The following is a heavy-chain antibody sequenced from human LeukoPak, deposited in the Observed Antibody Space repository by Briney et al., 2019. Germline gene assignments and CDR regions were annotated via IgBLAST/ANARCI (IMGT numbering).Heavy chain of an antibody. CDR2: ISYSGHY. CDR3: ARAILTPSGYVWYFDL. V-gene: IGHV4-31*03. CDR1: GGSISSGSYY. J-gene: IGHJ2*01. D-gene: IGHD3-3*01. Sequence: SETLSLTCTVSGGSISSGSYYWTWIRQHPGKGLEWIGYISYSGHYYYNPSLRSRVRMSVDTSKNQFSLNLSSVTAVDAALYHCARAILTPSGYVWYFDLWGRGTLVTVSS.